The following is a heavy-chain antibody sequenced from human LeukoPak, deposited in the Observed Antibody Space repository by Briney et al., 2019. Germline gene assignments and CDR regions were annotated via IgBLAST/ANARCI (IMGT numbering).Heavy chain of an antibody. Sequence: GGALRLSCAASGFIFSNYWMTWVRQAPGKGLHWVANIKRDGSDKYFVDSVRGRFTISRDNAKNTLYLQMNSLRAEDTAVYYCARDGGDCDSTTCYDRLDYWGQGTLVTVSS. J-gene: IGHJ4*02. V-gene: IGHV3-7*04. D-gene: IGHD2/OR15-2a*01. CDR3: ARDGGDCDSTTCYDRLDY. CDR2: IKRDGSDK. CDR1: GFIFSNYW.